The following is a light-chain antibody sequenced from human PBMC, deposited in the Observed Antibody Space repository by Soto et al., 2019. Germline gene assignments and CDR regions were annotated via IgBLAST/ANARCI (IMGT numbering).Light chain of an antibody. CDR2: EVS. V-gene: IGLV2-14*01. CDR3: SSYASPITHVI. Sequence: QSALTQPASVSGSPGQSITISCTGASSDIGRYDYVSWYQQHPGKAPKLMIYEVSLRPSGISNRFSGSKSVNTASLTISGLQAEDEADYYCSSYASPITHVIFGGGTKLTVL. CDR1: SSDIGRYDY. J-gene: IGLJ2*01.